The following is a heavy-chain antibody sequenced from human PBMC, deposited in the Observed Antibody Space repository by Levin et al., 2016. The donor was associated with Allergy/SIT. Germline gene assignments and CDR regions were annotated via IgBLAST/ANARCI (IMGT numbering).Heavy chain of an antibody. CDR2: IYYSGST. CDR1: GGSISSYY. D-gene: IGHD3-10*02. V-gene: IGHV4-59*01. CDR3: ATYVRGSESNFFDP. Sequence: SETLSLTCTVSGGSISSYYWSWIRQPPGKGLEWIGYIYYSGSTNYNPSLKSRVTISVDTSKSQFSLRLTSVTTADTAVYYCATYVRGSESNFFDPWGQGTLVTVSS. J-gene: IGHJ5*02.